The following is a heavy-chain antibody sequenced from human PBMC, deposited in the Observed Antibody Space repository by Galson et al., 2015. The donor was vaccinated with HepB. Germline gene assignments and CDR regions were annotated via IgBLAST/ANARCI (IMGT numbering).Heavy chain of an antibody. CDR1: GFTFSSYS. CDR2: ISSSSTTI. Sequence: SLRLSCAASGFTFSSYSMNWVRQAPGKGLEWVSYISSSSTTIYYADSVKGRFTISRDNAKNSLYLQMNSLRDEDTAVYYCSRDWQEQKWLRSRDAFDFWGQGTMVTVSS. D-gene: IGHD5-12*01. CDR3: SRDWQEQKWLRSRDAFDF. J-gene: IGHJ3*01. V-gene: IGHV3-48*02.